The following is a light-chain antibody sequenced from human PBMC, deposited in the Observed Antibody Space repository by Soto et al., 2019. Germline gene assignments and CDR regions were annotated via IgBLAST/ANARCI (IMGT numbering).Light chain of an antibody. Sequence: QSALTQPASVSGSPGQPITISCTGTSSDVGSYNLVSWYQQHPGKAPKLMIYEGSKRPSGVSNRFSGSKSGNTASLTISGLQAEDEADYYCCSYAGSSTVVFGGGTKVTVL. V-gene: IGLV2-23*01. CDR3: CSYAGSSTVV. CDR1: SSDVGSYNL. J-gene: IGLJ2*01. CDR2: EGS.